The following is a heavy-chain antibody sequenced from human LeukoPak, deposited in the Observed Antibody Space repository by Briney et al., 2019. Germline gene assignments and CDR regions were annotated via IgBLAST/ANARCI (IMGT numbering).Heavy chain of an antibody. D-gene: IGHD3-22*01. J-gene: IGHJ3*02. CDR2: ISTGGGSA. CDR1: GFTFSNYA. Sequence: GGSLRLPCVVSGFTFSNYAFNWVRQAPGKGLEWVSTISTGGGSAYYADSVKGRFTISRDNSKTTLYLQMSSLRAEDTAIYYCAKDVPGDYYDSSGYLGAFDIWGQGTMVTVSS. V-gene: IGHV3-23*01. CDR3: AKDVPGDYYDSSGYLGAFDI.